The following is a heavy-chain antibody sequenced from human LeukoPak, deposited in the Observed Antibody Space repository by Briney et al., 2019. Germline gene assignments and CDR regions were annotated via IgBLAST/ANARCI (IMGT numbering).Heavy chain of an antibody. J-gene: IGHJ3*02. CDR3: AKVPEGQLVPNDAFDI. V-gene: IGHV3-9*01. Sequence: PGGSLRLSCVASGFTFGDYAMHWVRQAPGKGLEWVSGISWNSGTIAYADSVKGRFTISRDNAKNSLYVQMNSLRAEDTAIYYCAKVPEGQLVPNDAFDIWGQGTMVTVSS. CDR2: ISWNSGTI. D-gene: IGHD6-13*01. CDR1: GFTFGDYA.